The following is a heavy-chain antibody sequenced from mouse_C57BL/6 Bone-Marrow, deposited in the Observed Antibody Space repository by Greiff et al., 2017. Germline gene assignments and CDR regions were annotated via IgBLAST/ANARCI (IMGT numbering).Heavy chain of an antibody. V-gene: IGHV8-5*01. J-gene: IGHJ3*01. CDR3: AKMGACCSNYYAWFAY. CDR1: GFSLRTSNMG. D-gene: IGHD2-5*01. CDR2: IWWNDDK. Sequence: QVTLKVSGPGILQPSQTLSLTCSFSGFSLRTSNMGIGWIRPPSGKGLEWLAHIWWNDDKYYNPSLKSRLTLSKDTSNNPVFLKITSVDTADTATDCGAKMGACCSNYYAWFAYGGKGTGDTVSA.